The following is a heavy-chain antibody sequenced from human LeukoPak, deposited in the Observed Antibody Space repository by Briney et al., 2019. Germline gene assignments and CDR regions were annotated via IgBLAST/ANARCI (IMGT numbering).Heavy chain of an antibody. J-gene: IGHJ4*02. CDR2: IYYSGST. D-gene: IGHD3-10*01. Sequence: SETLSLTCTVSGGSISSYYWSWIRQPPGKGLEWIGYIYYSGSTNYNPSLKSRVTISVDTSKNQFSLKLSSVTAADTAVYYCARDPLRGYFDYWGQGTLVTVPS. V-gene: IGHV4-59*01. CDR1: GGSISSYY. CDR3: ARDPLRGYFDY.